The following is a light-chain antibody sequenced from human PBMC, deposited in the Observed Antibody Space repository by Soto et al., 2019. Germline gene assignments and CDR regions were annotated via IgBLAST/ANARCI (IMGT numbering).Light chain of an antibody. J-gene: IGKJ1*01. Sequence: IQMTQSPSSLSASVGDRVTITCRASQGIRSDLAWYQKKSGKAPKLLIYAASSLQSGVPSRFSGSGFGSDFTLTISSLQPEDFATYYCLQDYGYPRTFGQGTSVEI. CDR3: LQDYGYPRT. V-gene: IGKV1-6*01. CDR1: QGIRSD. CDR2: AAS.